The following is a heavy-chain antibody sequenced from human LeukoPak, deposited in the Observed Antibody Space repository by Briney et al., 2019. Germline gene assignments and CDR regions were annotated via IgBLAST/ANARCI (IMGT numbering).Heavy chain of an antibody. CDR2: IYYSGST. V-gene: IGHV4-31*03. Sequence: SQTLSLTCTVSGGSISSGGYYWSWIRQHPGKGLEWIGYIYYSGSTYYNPSLKSRVTISVDTSKKQFSLKLSSVTAADTAVYYCATGSNCSGGSCYSRIYYYYGMDVWGQGTTVTVSS. J-gene: IGHJ6*02. D-gene: IGHD2-15*01. CDR1: GGSISSGGYY. CDR3: ATGSNCSGGSCYSRIYYYYGMDV.